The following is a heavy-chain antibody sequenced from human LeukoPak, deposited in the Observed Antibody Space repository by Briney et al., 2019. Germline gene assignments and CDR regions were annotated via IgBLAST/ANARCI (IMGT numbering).Heavy chain of an antibody. CDR1: SYIFNKYG. CDR3: ATVGKDLRRGIFGFFDT. J-gene: IGHJ3*02. Sequence: ASVKVSCRASSYIFNKYGITWVRQAPGQGLEWMGWIAASNGNTHYAQKYEGRVTMTRDTSTGTDYMELRALGSDDTAVYYCATVGKDLRRGIFGFFDTWGQGTMVTVSS. D-gene: IGHD3-3*01. V-gene: IGHV1-18*01. CDR2: IAASNGNT.